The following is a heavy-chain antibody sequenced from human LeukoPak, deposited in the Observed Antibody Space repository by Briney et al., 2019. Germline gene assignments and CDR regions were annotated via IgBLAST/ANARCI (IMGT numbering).Heavy chain of an antibody. Sequence: SETLSLTCAVYGGSFSGYYWSWIRQPPGKGLEWIGEINHSGSTNYNPSLKSRVTISVDTSKNQFSLKLSSVTAADTAEYYCARAQLDYYYYMDVWGKGTTVTVSS. D-gene: IGHD1-1*01. J-gene: IGHJ6*03. CDR2: INHSGST. CDR1: GGSFSGYY. CDR3: ARAQLDYYYYMDV. V-gene: IGHV4-34*01.